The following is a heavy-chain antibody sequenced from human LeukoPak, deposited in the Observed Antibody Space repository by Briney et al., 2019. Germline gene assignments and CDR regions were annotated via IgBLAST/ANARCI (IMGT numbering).Heavy chain of an antibody. CDR1: GYTFTDYF. Sequence: ASVKVSCKASGYTFTDYFIHWVRQAPGQGLEWMGWINPNSGGTKYAQKFQGRVTMSRDTSISTAYMELSRLRSDDTAVYYCAKVGFNAWGQGTLVTVSS. CDR3: AKVGFNA. V-gene: IGHV1-2*02. J-gene: IGHJ5*02. CDR2: INPNSGGT.